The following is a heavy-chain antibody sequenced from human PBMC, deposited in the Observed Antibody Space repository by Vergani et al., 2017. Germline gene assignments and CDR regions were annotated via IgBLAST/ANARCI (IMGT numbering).Heavy chain of an antibody. J-gene: IGHJ5*02. CDR2: IIPILGIA. V-gene: IGHV1-69*08. D-gene: IGHD1-26*01. CDR1: GGTFSSYT. CDR3: ATDLSDEWELPS. Sequence: QVQLVQSGAEVKKPGSSVKVSCKASGGTFSSYTISWVRQAPGQGLEWMGRIIPILGIANYAQKFQGRVTITADKSTSTAYMELSSLRSEDTAVYYCATDLSDEWELPSWGQGTLVTVSS.